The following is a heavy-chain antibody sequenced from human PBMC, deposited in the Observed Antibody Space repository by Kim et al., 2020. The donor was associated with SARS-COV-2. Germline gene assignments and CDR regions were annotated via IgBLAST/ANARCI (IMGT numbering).Heavy chain of an antibody. CDR3: VRGPYNSGVDGFDV. CDR2: IYSGGST. Sequence: GGSLRLSCAVSGFPVISNYMSWVRQAPGKGLEWLSVIYSGGSTYYADSVKGRFTISRDSSENTLHLQMNRLKIEDTAVYYCVRGPYNSGVDGFDVWGQGTMVTVSS. D-gene: IGHD6-25*01. V-gene: IGHV3-66*02. J-gene: IGHJ3*01. CDR1: GFPVISNY.